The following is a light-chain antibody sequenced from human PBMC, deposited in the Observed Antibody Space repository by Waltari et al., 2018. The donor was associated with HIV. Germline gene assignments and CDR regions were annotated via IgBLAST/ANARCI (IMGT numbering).Light chain of an antibody. J-gene: IGLJ2*01. CDR2: DNR. V-gene: IGLV3-10*01. Sequence: SYELTHPSSVSVSPGQTAQITCYGDASAKTLVYLYQQKPGQVPDLVIYDNRGRPAGGPDGYSDSKSGTVATLTSAGAQVDDESDYYCFSTKGGVYHGVFGGGTKLTGL. CDR3: FSTKGGVYHGV. CDR1: ASAKTL.